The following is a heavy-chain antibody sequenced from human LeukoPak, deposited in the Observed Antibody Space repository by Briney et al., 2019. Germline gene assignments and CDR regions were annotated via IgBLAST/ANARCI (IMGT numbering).Heavy chain of an antibody. CDR1: GFTFSSYS. J-gene: IGHJ3*02. D-gene: IGHD3-10*01. CDR2: ISSSGSSI. Sequence: PGGSLRLSCAASGFTFSSYSMNWVRQAPGRGLEWVSSISSSGSSIYYADSVKGRSTISRDNAKNSLYLQINSLRAEDAAVYYCARDSYWLGGTIGAFDIWGQGTMVTVSS. CDR3: ARDSYWLGGTIGAFDI. V-gene: IGHV3-21*01.